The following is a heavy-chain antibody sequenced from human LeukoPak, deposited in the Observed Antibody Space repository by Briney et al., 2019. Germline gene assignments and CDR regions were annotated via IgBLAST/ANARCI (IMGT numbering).Heavy chain of an antibody. D-gene: IGHD2-21*02. CDR3: ARDREGLVVTAIYEAPYYFDY. J-gene: IGHJ4*02. V-gene: IGHV3-74*01. CDR1: GFTFSSYW. CDR2: INSDGSST. Sequence: GGSLRLSCAASGFTFSSYWMHWVRQAPGKGLVWVSRINSDGSSTSYADSVKGRFTISRDNAKNTLYLQMNSLRAEDTAVYYCARDREGLVVTAIYEAPYYFDYWGQGTLVTVSS.